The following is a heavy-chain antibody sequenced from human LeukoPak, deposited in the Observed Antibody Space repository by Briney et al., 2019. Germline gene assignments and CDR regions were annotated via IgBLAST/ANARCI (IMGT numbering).Heavy chain of an antibody. J-gene: IGHJ5*02. D-gene: IGHD2-2*03. Sequence: PGGSLRLSCAASGFTFSSYWMSWVRQAPGKGLEWVANIKQDGSEKYYVDSVKGRFTISRDNAKNSLYLQMNSLRAEDTAVNYCARATGYCSSTSCYNWFDPWGQGTLVTVSS. CDR3: ARATGYCSSTSCYNWFDP. CDR2: IKQDGSEK. CDR1: GFTFSSYW. V-gene: IGHV3-7*01.